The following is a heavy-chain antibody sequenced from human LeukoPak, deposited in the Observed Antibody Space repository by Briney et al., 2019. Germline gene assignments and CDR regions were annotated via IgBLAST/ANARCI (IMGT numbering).Heavy chain of an antibody. D-gene: IGHD5-12*01. CDR1: GGSISSSSYY. V-gene: IGHV4-39*07. CDR2: IYYSGST. J-gene: IGHJ4*02. Sequence: SETLSLTCTVSGGSISSSSYYWGWIRQPPGKGLEWIGSIYYSGSTYYNPSLKSRVTISVDTSKNQFSLKLSSVTAADTAVYYCARGGVDTVVDYWGQGTLVTVSS. CDR3: ARGGVDTVVDY.